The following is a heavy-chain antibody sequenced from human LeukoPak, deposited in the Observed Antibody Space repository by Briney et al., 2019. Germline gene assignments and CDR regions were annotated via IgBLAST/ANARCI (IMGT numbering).Heavy chain of an antibody. CDR2: IIPIFGTA. Sequence: ASVKVSCKASGGTFSSYSISWVRQAPGQGLEWMGGIIPIFGTANYAQKFQGRVTITADKSTSTAYMEVSSLRSEDTAVYYCARRVTEGSGSYPWFDPWGQGTLVTVSS. CDR1: GGTFSSYS. D-gene: IGHD3-10*01. J-gene: IGHJ5*02. CDR3: ARRVTEGSGSYPWFDP. V-gene: IGHV1-69*06.